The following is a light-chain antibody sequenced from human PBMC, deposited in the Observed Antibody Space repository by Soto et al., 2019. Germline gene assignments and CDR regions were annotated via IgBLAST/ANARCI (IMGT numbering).Light chain of an antibody. J-gene: IGKJ4*01. CDR1: QSVRNNY. CDR3: QQYGSSPRT. CDR2: DAS. V-gene: IGKV3-20*01. Sequence: EVVLTQSPGTLSLSPGERATLSCRASQSVRNNYLVWYQPKPGQAPRVLIYDASSRATGIPDRFSGSGTGTEFTLTISRLEPEDFAVYYCQQYGSSPRTFGGGTKVEIK.